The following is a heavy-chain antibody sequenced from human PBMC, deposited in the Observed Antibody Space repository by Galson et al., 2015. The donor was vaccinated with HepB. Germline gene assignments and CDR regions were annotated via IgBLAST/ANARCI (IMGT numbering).Heavy chain of an antibody. CDR1: GGSISSYY. Sequence: ETLSLTCTVSGGSISSYYWSWIRQPPGKGLEWIGYIYYSGSTNYNPSLKSRVTISVDTSKNQFSLKLSSVTAADMAVYYCARVPKSVHYGMDVWGQGTTVTVSS. V-gene: IGHV4-59*01. D-gene: IGHD6-6*01. CDR2: IYYSGST. CDR3: ARVPKSVHYGMDV. J-gene: IGHJ6*02.